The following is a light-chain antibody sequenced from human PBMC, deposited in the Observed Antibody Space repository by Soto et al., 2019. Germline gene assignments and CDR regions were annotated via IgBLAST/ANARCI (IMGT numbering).Light chain of an antibody. J-gene: IGKJ4*01. CDR1: QSVSSY. Sequence: EIGMTQSPATLSLSPGERATLSCRASQSVSSYLAWYQQKPGQAPRLLIYDASNRATGIPARFSGSGSGTDFTLTISSLEPADFAVYYCQQRSNWSLTFGGGTKVDIK. CDR2: DAS. CDR3: QQRSNWSLT. V-gene: IGKV3-11*01.